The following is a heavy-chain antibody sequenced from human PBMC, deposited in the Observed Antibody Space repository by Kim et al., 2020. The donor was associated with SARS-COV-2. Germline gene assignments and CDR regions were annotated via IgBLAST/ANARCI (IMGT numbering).Heavy chain of an antibody. Sequence: GESLKISCEGLGYSFSSYWIGWVRQMPGKGLEWMGIMNPGNSDIRHSPSIQGQVTISADTSISTAYLQWSSLKASDTAIYYCARFHSSGRDYWGQGSLV. CDR1: GYSFSSYW. V-gene: IGHV5-51*01. CDR2: MNPGNSDI. J-gene: IGHJ4*02. D-gene: IGHD6-19*01. CDR3: ARFHSSGRDY.